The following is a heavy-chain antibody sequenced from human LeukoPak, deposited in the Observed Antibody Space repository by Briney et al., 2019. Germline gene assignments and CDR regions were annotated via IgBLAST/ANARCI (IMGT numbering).Heavy chain of an antibody. Sequence: ASVKVSCKASGGTFSSYAISWVRQAPGQGLEWMGGIIPIFGTANYAQKFQGRVTITADKSTSTAYMELSSLRSEDTAVYYCARLPSGYLYPFDYWGQGTLVTVSS. CDR1: GGTFSSYA. CDR3: ARLPSGYLYPFDY. J-gene: IGHJ4*02. V-gene: IGHV1-69*06. D-gene: IGHD3-22*01. CDR2: IIPIFGTA.